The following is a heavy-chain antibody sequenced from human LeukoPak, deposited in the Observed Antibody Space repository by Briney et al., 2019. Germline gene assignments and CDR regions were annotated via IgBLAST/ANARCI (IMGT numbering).Heavy chain of an antibody. Sequence: GGSLRLSCAASGFIFNTYAMHWVRQAPGKGLEWVTMIWYDGSNKYYGDSVKGRFTISRDNPRNTLYLQMNSLRAEDTAVYYCAKSSAVAGTYDAFDIWGQGTMVTVSS. CDR1: GFIFNTYA. J-gene: IGHJ3*02. V-gene: IGHV3-33*06. CDR3: AKSSAVAGTYDAFDI. CDR2: IWYDGSNK. D-gene: IGHD6-19*01.